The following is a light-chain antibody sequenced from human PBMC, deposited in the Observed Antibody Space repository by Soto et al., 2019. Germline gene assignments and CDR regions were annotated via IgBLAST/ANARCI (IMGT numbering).Light chain of an antibody. CDR2: DAS. CDR3: QQRSDWPPA. J-gene: IGKJ1*01. V-gene: IGKV3-11*01. CDR1: QSVSTY. Sequence: EIVLTQSPATLSLSPGERATLSCRASQSVSTYLGWYQQKPGQAPRLIISDASNRATGIPARFSGSGSGTDCTLTISSLEPEDFAVYYCQQRSDWPPAFGQGTKVEIK.